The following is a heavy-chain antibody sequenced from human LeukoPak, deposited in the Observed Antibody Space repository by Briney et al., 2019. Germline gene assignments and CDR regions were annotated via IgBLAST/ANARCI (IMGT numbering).Heavy chain of an antibody. CDR2: THYSGST. CDR1: GGSISSYY. J-gene: IGHJ4*02. CDR3: ARGAVGTGAADY. V-gene: IGHV4-59*01. D-gene: IGHD3-10*01. Sequence: PSETLSLTCTVSGGSISSYYWSWIRQPPEKGLEWIGYTHYSGSTKYNPSLKSRLTMSLDTSKNQFSLRLSSVTAADTAVYFCARGAVGTGAADYWGQGTLVTVSS.